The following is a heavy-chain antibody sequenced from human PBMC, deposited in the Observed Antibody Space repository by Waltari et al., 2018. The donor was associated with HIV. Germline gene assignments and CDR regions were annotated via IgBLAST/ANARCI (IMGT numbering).Heavy chain of an antibody. V-gene: IGHV3-53*01. J-gene: IGHJ3*02. CDR3: ARSKMVRGVIGAFDI. Sequence: EVQLVESGGGLIQHGGSLRLSCAASGFTVRSNYMSWVRPAPGKGLECVSVIYSGGSTYYADSVKGRFTISRDNSKNTLYLQMNSLRAEDTAVYYCARSKMVRGVIGAFDIWGQGTMVTVSS. CDR1: GFTVRSNY. D-gene: IGHD3-10*01. CDR2: IYSGGST.